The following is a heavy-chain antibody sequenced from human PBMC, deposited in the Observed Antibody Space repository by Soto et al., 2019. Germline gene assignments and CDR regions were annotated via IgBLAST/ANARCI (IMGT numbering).Heavy chain of an antibody. CDR3: GPRGAVADPRGY. V-gene: IGHV4-34*01. J-gene: IGHJ4*02. CDR2: INHSGNT. CDR1: GGSFSDFY. D-gene: IGHD6-19*01. Sequence: QVQLQQWGAGLLKPSETLSLTCAVYGGSFSDFYWTWIRQLPGKGLEWIGEINHSGNTNYNPSLKSRVAISGDTSKHQFSLNLRSVTAADTAVYYCGPRGAVADPRGYWGQGTLVTVSS.